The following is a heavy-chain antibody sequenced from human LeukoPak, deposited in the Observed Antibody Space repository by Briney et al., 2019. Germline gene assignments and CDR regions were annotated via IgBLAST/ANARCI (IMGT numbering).Heavy chain of an antibody. J-gene: IGHJ6*02. CDR1: GFIFSDYY. CDR3: AREDSYYYYYYGMDV. V-gene: IGHV3-74*01. Sequence: GGSLRLSCAASGFIFSDYYMSWVRQAPGKGLVWVSRINSDGSSTSYADSVKGRFTISRDNAKNTLYLQMNSLRAEDTAVYYCAREDSYYYYYYGMDVWGQGTTVTVSS. CDR2: INSDGSST.